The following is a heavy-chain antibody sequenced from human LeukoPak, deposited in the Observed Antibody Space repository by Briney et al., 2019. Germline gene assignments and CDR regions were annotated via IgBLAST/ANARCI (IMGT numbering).Heavy chain of an antibody. CDR3: ARERSIAVAGTLRREVYYMDV. V-gene: IGHV1-46*01. J-gene: IGHJ6*03. CDR1: GYTFTGYY. Sequence: GASVKVSCKASGYTFTGYYMHWVRQAPGQGLEWMGWINPNSGSTSYAQKFQGRVTMTRDTSTSTVYMELSSLRSEDTAVYYCARERSIAVAGTLRREVYYMDVWGKGTTVTVSS. CDR2: INPNSGST. D-gene: IGHD6-19*01.